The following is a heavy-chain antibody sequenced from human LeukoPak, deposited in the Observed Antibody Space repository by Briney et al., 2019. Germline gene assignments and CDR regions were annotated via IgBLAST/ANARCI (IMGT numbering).Heavy chain of an antibody. D-gene: IGHD5-18*01. CDR2: ISAYNGNT. CDR1: GYTFTSYG. Sequence: ASVKVSCKASGYTFTSYGISWVRQAPGQGLEWMGWISAYNGNTNYAQKLQGRVTMTTDTSTSTAYMELRSLRSDDTAVYYCAREKDTVPMPRAFDIWGQGTMVTVSS. J-gene: IGHJ3*02. V-gene: IGHV1-18*01. CDR3: AREKDTVPMPRAFDI.